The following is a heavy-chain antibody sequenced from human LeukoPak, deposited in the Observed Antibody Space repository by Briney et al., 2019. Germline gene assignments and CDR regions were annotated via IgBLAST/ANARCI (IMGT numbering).Heavy chain of an antibody. CDR3: ARDEVITFSLFDH. J-gene: IGHJ4*02. CDR2: IWYDGNTK. V-gene: IGHV3-33*01. Sequence: GVSLRLSCAASGFTLSAHGMHWVRQAPGKGLEWLAVIWYDGNTKDYSDSVEGRFTISRDSSKNTLYLEMNSLRAEDTAVYYCARDEVITFSLFDHWGQGTLVTDAS. D-gene: IGHD1-14*01. CDR1: GFTLSAHG.